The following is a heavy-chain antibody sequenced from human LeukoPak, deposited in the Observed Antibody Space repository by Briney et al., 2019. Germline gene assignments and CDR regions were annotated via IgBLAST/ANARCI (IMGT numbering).Heavy chain of an antibody. CDR2: IKSKTDGGTT. J-gene: IGHJ4*02. D-gene: IGHD3-22*01. Sequence: GGSLRLSCAASGFTFNSYAMSWVRQAPGKGLEWVGRIKSKTDGGTTDYAAPVKGRFTISRDDSKNTLYLQTNSLKTEDTAVCYCTTARRDDSSGYYYPNFDYWGQGTLVTVSS. CDR1: GFTFNSYA. CDR3: TTARRDDSSGYYYPNFDY. V-gene: IGHV3-15*01.